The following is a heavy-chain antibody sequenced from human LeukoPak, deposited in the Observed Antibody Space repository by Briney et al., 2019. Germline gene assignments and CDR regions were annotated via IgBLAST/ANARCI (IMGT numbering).Heavy chain of an antibody. D-gene: IGHD6-19*01. CDR2: IKQDGSEK. J-gene: IGHJ3*02. CDR1: GFTFSSYW. CDR3: ARVLGSSGWYHDAFDI. V-gene: IGHV3-7*01. Sequence: PGGSLRLSCAASGFTFSSYWMSWVRQAPGKGLEWVANIKQDGSEKYYVDSVKGRFTISRDNAKNSLYLQMNSLRAEDTAVYYCARVLGSSGWYHDAFDIWGQGTMVTVSS.